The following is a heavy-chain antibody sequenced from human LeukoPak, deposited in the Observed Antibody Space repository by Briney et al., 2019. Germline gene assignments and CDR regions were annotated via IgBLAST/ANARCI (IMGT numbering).Heavy chain of an antibody. J-gene: IGHJ6*02. CDR1: GYTLTELS. D-gene: IGHD3-22*01. CDR3: ATDRGSSGYYYGDYYYYGMDV. Sequence: ASVKVSCTVSGYTLTELSMHWVRQAPGKGLEWMGGFDPEDGETIYAQKFQGRVTMTKDTSTDTAYMELSSLRSEDTAVYYCATDRGSSGYYYGDYYYYGMDVWGQGTTVTVSS. V-gene: IGHV1-24*01. CDR2: FDPEDGET.